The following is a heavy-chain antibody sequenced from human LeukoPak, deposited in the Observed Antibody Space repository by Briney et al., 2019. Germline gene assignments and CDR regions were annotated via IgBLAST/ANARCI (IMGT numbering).Heavy chain of an antibody. V-gene: IGHV3-33*06. CDR1: GFTFSSYG. CDR3: AKARGEVVPAAFNY. D-gene: IGHD2-2*01. CDR2: IWYDGSNK. Sequence: PGRSLRLSCAASGFTFSSYGMHWVRQAPGKGLEWVAVIWYDGSNKYYADSVKGRFTISRDNSKNTLYLQMNSLRAEDTAVYYCAKARGEVVPAAFNYWGQGTLVTVS. J-gene: IGHJ4*02.